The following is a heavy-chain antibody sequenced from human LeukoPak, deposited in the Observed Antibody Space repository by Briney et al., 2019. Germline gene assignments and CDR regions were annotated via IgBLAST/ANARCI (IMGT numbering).Heavy chain of an antibody. J-gene: IGHJ4*02. CDR2: INPNSGGT. CDR3: ASGLIDGNGSEAY. D-gene: IGHD2-8*01. Sequence: ASVKVSCKASGYTFTGYYMHWMRQAPGQGLEWMGWINPNSGGTNYAQKFQGRVTMTRDTSISTAYMELSRLRSDDTAVYYCASGLIDGNGSEAYWGQGTLVTVSS. V-gene: IGHV1-2*02. CDR1: GYTFTGYY.